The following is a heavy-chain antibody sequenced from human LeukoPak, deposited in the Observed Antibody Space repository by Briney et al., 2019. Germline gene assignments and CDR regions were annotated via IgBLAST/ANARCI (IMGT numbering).Heavy chain of an antibody. V-gene: IGHV4-59*01. J-gene: IGHJ5*02. CDR3: ARVPPDLFFDP. Sequence: PSETLSLTCTVSGGSISSYYWSWIRQPPGKGLEWIGYIYYSGSTNYNPSLKSRVTISVDTSKNQFSLKLSSVTAADTAVYYCARVPPDLFFDPWGQGTLVTVSS. CDR2: IYYSGST. D-gene: IGHD1-14*01. CDR1: GGSISSYY.